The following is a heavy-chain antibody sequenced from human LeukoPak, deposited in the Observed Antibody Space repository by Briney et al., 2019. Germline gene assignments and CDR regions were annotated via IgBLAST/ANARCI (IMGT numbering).Heavy chain of an antibody. V-gene: IGHV3-21*01. Sequence: GGSLRLSCAASGFTFSRHSMNWVRQAPGKGLEWVSSSSTSSSYIYYADSVKGRFTISRDNAKNSLYLQMNSLRAEDTAVYYCARVTTVTPNFDYWGQGTLVTVSS. D-gene: IGHD4-17*01. CDR1: GFTFSRHS. J-gene: IGHJ4*02. CDR2: SSTSSSYI. CDR3: ARVTTVTPNFDY.